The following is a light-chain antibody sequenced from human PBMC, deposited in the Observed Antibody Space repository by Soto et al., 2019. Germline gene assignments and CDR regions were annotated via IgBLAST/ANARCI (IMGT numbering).Light chain of an antibody. Sequence: EIVMTQSPATLSVSPGDRATLSCRASQSVSSNLAWYQQKPGQAPRVLIFGASTRATGIPARFSGSGSGTEFTLTINSLQSEDFAVYYCQQYNNWPPWTFGQGTKVEIK. V-gene: IGKV3-15*01. CDR2: GAS. CDR3: QQYNNWPPWT. CDR1: QSVSSN. J-gene: IGKJ1*01.